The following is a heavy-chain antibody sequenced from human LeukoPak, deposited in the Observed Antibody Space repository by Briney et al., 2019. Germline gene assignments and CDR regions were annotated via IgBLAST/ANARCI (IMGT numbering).Heavy chain of an antibody. CDR1: GDSFTNTDFF. CDR2: IDDSGRI. V-gene: IGHV4-39*01. Sequence: PSETLSLTCTVSGDSFTNTDFFRGWIRQPPGKGLEWIAKIDDSGRIYSNPSLRSRVTMSRDTSKNQFSLKVTSVTAADTAVYYCARLDGSLAHISGSYPDFWGQGILVTVSS. D-gene: IGHD3-10*01. CDR3: ARLDGSLAHISGSYPDF. J-gene: IGHJ4*02.